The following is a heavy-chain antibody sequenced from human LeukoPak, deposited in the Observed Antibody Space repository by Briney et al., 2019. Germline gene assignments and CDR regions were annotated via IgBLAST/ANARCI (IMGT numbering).Heavy chain of an antibody. J-gene: IGHJ4*02. Sequence: TGGPLRLSCTASGFTFGDYAMSWVRQAPGKGLKWVGFIRSKAYGGTTEYAASVKGRFTISRDDSKSIAYLQMNSLKTEDTAVYYCTSPIYYYGSGSNPIDYWGQGTLVTVSS. CDR2: IRSKAYGGTT. D-gene: IGHD3-10*01. CDR3: TSPIYYYGSGSNPIDY. CDR1: GFTFGDYA. V-gene: IGHV3-49*04.